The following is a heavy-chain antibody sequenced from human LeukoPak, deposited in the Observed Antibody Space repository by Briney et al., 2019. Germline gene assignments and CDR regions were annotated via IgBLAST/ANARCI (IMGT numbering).Heavy chain of an antibody. J-gene: IGHJ4*02. CDR1: GGSISSGNYY. Sequence: SQTLSLTCTVSGGSISSGNYYWSWIRQPAGKGLEWIGRIYSSGSTNYNPSLKSRVTISVDTSKNQFSLKLSSVTAADTAVYYCAREWDYGGNGSIDWGQGTLVTVSS. CDR2: IYSSGST. CDR3: AREWDYGGNGSID. D-gene: IGHD4-23*01. V-gene: IGHV4-61*02.